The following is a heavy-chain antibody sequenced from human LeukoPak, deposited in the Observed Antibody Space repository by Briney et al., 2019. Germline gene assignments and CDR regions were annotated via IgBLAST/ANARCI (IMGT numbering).Heavy chain of an antibody. V-gene: IGHV3-23*01. Sequence: WGSLRLSCAASGFTFSSYDMSWVRQAPGKGLEWVSAISRSGDSTYYVDSVKGRFTISRDNSKNTLYLQMNSLRAEDTAVYYCALYCSGGRCYPIGGAFDIWGRGTMVTVSS. D-gene: IGHD2-15*01. CDR3: ALYCSGGRCYPIGGAFDI. J-gene: IGHJ3*02. CDR1: GFTFSSYD. CDR2: ISRSGDST.